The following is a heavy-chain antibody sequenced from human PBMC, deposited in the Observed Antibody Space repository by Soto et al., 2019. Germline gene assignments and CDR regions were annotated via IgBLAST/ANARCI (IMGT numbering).Heavy chain of an antibody. J-gene: IGHJ4*02. Sequence: AASVKVSCKASGYTFTGYYMHWVRQAPGQGLEWMGWINPNSGGTNYAQKFQGRVTMTRATSISTAYMALSRLRSDDAAVYYCARGSGYSSSPCHYWGQGTLVTVSS. D-gene: IGHD6-13*01. CDR1: GYTFTGYY. CDR2: INPNSGGT. V-gene: IGHV1-2*02. CDR3: ARGSGYSSSPCHY.